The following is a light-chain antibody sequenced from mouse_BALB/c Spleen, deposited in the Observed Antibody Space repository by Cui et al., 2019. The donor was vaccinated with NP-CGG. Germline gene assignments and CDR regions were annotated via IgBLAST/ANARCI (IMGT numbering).Light chain of an antibody. Sequence: QAVVTQDSALTTSPGETVTLTCHSSTGAVTASNYANWVQEKPDHLFTGLIGGTNNRVPGVPARFSGSLIGDKAALTITGAQTEDEAIYFCALWYSNHWVFGGGTKVTVL. J-gene: IGLJ1*01. V-gene: IGLV1*01. CDR1: TGAVTASNY. CDR3: ALWYSNHWV. CDR2: GTN.